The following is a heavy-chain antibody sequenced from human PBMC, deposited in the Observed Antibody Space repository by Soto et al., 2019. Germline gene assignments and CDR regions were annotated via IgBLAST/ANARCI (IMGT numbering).Heavy chain of an antibody. J-gene: IGHJ5*02. CDR1: GSTFSDYA. Sequence: GGSLRLSCAGPGSTFSDYAMNWVRQAPGKGLEWVSVISDNGIKTYYADSVKGRFTISRDNSKNTLYLQMNSLRAEDTAVYYCASRRGSSGWYRWFDPWGQGTLVTVSS. CDR3: ASRRGSSGWYRWFDP. CDR2: ISDNGIKT. D-gene: IGHD6-19*01. V-gene: IGHV3-23*01.